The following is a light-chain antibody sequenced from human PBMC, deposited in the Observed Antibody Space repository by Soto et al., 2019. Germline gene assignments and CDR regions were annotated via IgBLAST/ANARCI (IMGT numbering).Light chain of an antibody. CDR3: QQYVNWPQA. Sequence: EIVMTQSPATLSVSPGERATLSCWASQSVSSNLAWYHQTPGQAPRLLIYGASSRATGIPARFSGSGSGTEFTLTISSLQSEDFAVYYCQQYVNWPQAFGQGTKVDIK. J-gene: IGKJ1*01. V-gene: IGKV3-15*01. CDR2: GAS. CDR1: QSVSSN.